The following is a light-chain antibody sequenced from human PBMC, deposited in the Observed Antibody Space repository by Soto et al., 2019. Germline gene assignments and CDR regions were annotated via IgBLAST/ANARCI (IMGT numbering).Light chain of an antibody. Sequence: EIVLPHSPATLSFSPGEKATLSCRASQSVRSYLVWYQQKPGQAPRLLIYDASNRATGIPARFSGSGSGTDFTLTISSLEPEDFAVYYCQQRSNWPITFGQGTRLEIK. CDR2: DAS. CDR3: QQRSNWPIT. CDR1: QSVRSY. V-gene: IGKV3-11*01. J-gene: IGKJ5*01.